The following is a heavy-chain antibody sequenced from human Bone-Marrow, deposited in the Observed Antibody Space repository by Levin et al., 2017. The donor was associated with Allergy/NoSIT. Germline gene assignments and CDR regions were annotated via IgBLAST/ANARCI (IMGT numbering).Heavy chain of an antibody. CDR2: ITKPSRTI. Sequence: SCAASGFILRISGMNWVRQAPGKGLEWISFITKPSRTISYADSVKGRFTVSRDNVKNLLYLDMNSLRAEDTAVYYCVTDESGDEDFDYWGQGTLVTVSS. CDR1: GFILRISG. D-gene: IGHD7-27*01. J-gene: IGHJ4*02. V-gene: IGHV3-48*01. CDR3: VTDESGDEDFDY.